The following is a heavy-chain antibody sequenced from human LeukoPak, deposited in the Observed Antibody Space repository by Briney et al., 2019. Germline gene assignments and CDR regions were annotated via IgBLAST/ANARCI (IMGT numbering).Heavy chain of an antibody. V-gene: IGHV4-34*01. Sequence: SETLSLTCAVYGGSFSGYYWSWIRQPPGKGLEWIGEINHSGSTNYNPSLKSRVTISVDTSENQFSLKLSSVTAADTAVYYCARVRAGLGYCSSTSCHLHFDYWGQGTLVTVSS. CDR2: INHSGST. CDR1: GGSFSGYY. D-gene: IGHD2-2*01. CDR3: ARVRAGLGYCSSTSCHLHFDY. J-gene: IGHJ4*02.